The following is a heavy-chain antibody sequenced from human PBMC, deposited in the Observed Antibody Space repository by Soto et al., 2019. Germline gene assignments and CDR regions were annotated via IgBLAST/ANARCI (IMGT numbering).Heavy chain of an antibody. D-gene: IGHD3-16*01. CDR2: VNGDGSST. J-gene: IGHJ5*02. V-gene: IGHV3-74*01. CDR3: ARGGSTDFYGLLDL. CDR1: GFSLSKYW. Sequence: EVQLVESGGASVQPGGCLRLSCAASGFSLSKYWMHWVRQAPGKGLEWVSRVNGDGSSTTYADSVSGRFIISRDNAKNTVFLQMSSLRADETARYYCARGGSTDFYGLLDLWGQGTQVIVSS.